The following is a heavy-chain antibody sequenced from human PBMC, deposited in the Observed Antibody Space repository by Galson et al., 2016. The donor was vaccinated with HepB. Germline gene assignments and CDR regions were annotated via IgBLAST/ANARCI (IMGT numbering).Heavy chain of an antibody. CDR2: ISYDGSKR. J-gene: IGHJ4*02. D-gene: IGHD5-12*01. V-gene: IGHV3-30*18. Sequence: SLRLSCAASTFIFGNYAMHWVRQSPGKGLEWVAIISYDGSKRFYADSVKGRFTISRDNSKNTLFLQMNSLRVEDTAVYYCTKAPSQWLLEYYFHYWGQGTLVTVSS. CDR1: TFIFGNYA. CDR3: TKAPSQWLLEYYFHY.